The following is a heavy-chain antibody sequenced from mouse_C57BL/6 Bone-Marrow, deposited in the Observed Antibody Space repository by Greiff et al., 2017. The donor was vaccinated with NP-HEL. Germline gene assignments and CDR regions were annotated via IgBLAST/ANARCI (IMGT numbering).Heavy chain of an antibody. D-gene: IGHD2-4*01. CDR1: GFSLTSYG. Sequence: VQLQQSGPGLVQPSQSLSITCTVSGFSLTSYGVHWVRQSPGKGLEWLGVIWSGGSTDYNAAFISRLSISKDNSKSQVFFKMNSLQADDTAIYYCARGTTMITTRRDAMDYWGQGTSVTVSS. CDR3: ARGTTMITTRRDAMDY. V-gene: IGHV2-2*01. J-gene: IGHJ4*01. CDR2: IWSGGST.